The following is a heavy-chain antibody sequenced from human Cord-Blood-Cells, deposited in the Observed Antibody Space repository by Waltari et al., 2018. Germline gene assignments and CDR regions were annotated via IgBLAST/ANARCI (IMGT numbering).Heavy chain of an antibody. CDR3: ARYQFGELLSRYFDL. CDR2: IIPIFGTA. D-gene: IGHD3-10*01. V-gene: IGHV1-69*01. CDR1: CGTFISYA. Sequence: QVQLLQSVAEVKKPGSSVTVPCKSSCGTFISYALSWVRMSPGQGLQWMGGIIPIFGTANYAQKFQGRVTITADESTSTAYMALSSLRSEDTAVYYCARYQFGELLSRYFDLWGRGTLVTVSS. J-gene: IGHJ2*01.